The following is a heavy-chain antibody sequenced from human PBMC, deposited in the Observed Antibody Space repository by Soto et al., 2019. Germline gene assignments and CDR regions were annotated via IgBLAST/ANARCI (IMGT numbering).Heavy chain of an antibody. Sequence: PSETLSLTCAVSGGSISSGGYSWSWIRQPPGKGLEWIGYIYHSGSTYYNPSLKSRVTISVDRSKNQSSLKLSSVTAADTAVYYRARRGSYEDAFDIWGQGTMVTVSS. V-gene: IGHV4-30-2*01. CDR1: GGSISSGGYS. CDR3: ARRGSYEDAFDI. D-gene: IGHD1-26*01. J-gene: IGHJ3*02. CDR2: IYHSGST.